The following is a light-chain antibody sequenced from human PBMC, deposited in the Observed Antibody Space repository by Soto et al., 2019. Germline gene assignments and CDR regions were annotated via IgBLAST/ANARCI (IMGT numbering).Light chain of an antibody. CDR3: SSYAGSNNRVL. V-gene: IGLV2-8*01. Sequence: QSVLTQPPSAPGSPGQSVTISCTGTSSDVGGYNYVSWYQQHPGKAPKLMIYEVSKRPSGVPDRFSGSKSGNTASLTVSGLQAEDEADYYCSSYAGSNNRVLFGGGTKLTVL. CDR1: SSDVGGYNY. CDR2: EVS. J-gene: IGLJ2*01.